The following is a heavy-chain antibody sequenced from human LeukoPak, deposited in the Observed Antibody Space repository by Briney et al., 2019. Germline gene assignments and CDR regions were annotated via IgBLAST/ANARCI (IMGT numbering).Heavy chain of an antibody. D-gene: IGHD5-24*01. V-gene: IGHV3-23*01. CDR2: LTDSGGTT. CDR3: AKKRDAFDI. Sequence: SGGSLGLSCVASGFTFSSYAMGWVRQAPGKRPEWVSSLTDSGGTTYYVDSVKGRFTISRDNSKNTLYLHMNSLRAEDTAMYYCAKKRDAFDIWGQGTVVAVSS. CDR1: GFTFSSYA. J-gene: IGHJ3*02.